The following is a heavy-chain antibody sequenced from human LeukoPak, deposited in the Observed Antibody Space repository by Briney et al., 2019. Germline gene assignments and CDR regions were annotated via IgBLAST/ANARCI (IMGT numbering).Heavy chain of an antibody. CDR1: GGTFSSYA. J-gene: IGHJ3*02. Sequence: SVKVSCKASGGTFSSYAISWVRQAPGQGLEWMGGIIPIFGTANYAQKFQGRVTITADASTSTAYMELSSLRSEDTAVFYCARQSPARTYSGYDYDAFGIWGQGTMVTVSS. V-gene: IGHV1-69*01. CDR2: IIPIFGTA. D-gene: IGHD5-12*01. CDR3: ARQSPARTYSGYDYDAFGI.